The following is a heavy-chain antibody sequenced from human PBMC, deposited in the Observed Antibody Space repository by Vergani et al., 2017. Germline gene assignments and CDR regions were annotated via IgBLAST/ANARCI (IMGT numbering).Heavy chain of an antibody. J-gene: IGHJ4*02. D-gene: IGHD1-26*01. CDR3: ARDGGTFDYFDY. Sequence: QVQLVESGGGVVQPGRSLRLSCAASGFIFSSYGMHWVRQAPGKGLEWVSVIWYDGSNKYYADSVKGRFTISRDNSKNTLYLQMNSLRVEDTAVYYCARDGGTFDYFDYWGQGILVTVSS. V-gene: IGHV3-33*01. CDR1: GFIFSSYG. CDR2: IWYDGSNK.